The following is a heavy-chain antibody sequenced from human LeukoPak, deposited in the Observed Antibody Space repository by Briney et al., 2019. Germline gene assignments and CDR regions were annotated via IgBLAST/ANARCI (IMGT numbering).Heavy chain of an antibody. CDR1: GGSISSYY. Sequence: SETLSLTCTVSGGSISSYYWSWIRQPPGKGLEWIGYIYYSGSTYYNPSLKSRVTISVDTSKNQFSLKLSSVTAADTAVYYCARDRFVHSSSWLGGYWGQGTLVTVSS. V-gene: IGHV4-59*12. CDR2: IYYSGST. D-gene: IGHD6-13*01. J-gene: IGHJ4*02. CDR3: ARDRFVHSSSWLGGY.